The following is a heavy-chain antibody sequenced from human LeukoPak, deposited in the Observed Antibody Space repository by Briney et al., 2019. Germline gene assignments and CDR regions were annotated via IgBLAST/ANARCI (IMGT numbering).Heavy chain of an antibody. CDR1: GFTFDNNA. D-gene: IGHD3-9*01. V-gene: IGHV3-20*04. Sequence: PGGSLRLSCTASGFTFDNNAMNWVRQAPGKGLEWVSGINWNGASTGYADSVKGRFTISRDNAKNTLYLQMNSLRAEDTAVYYCARGSSIRYFDWFTNQPFDYWGQGTLVTVSS. CDR3: ARGSSIRYFDWFTNQPFDY. CDR2: INWNGAST. J-gene: IGHJ4*02.